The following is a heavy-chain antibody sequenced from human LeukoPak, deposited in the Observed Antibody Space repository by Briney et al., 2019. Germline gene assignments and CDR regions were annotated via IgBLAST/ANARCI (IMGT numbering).Heavy chain of an antibody. V-gene: IGHV4-34*01. D-gene: IGHD2-8*01. CDR2: INHIGVT. J-gene: IGHJ4*02. CDR1: GGSFSVYF. CDR3: ARHAYRVYAHPAPFDY. Sequence: SETLSLTCAVYGGSFSVYFWRWIRQPPGKRLEWSGEINHIGVTNYNPSLKSRVTISAETSKNPFSLKLSSVTAADTAVYYCARHAYRVYAHPAPFDYWGQGTLVTVSS.